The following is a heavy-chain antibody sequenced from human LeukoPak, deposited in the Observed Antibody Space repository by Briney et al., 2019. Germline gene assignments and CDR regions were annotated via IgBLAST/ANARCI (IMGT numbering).Heavy chain of an antibody. CDR3: AKDRSCTNDICHGDFDY. CDR1: GFTFSSYA. D-gene: IGHD2-8*01. Sequence: GGSLRLSCAASGFTFSSYAVSWVRQAPGKGLEWVSSISGSGGSTYSADSVKGRFTISRDNSKNTLYLQMNGLRAEGTALYYCAKDRSCTNDICHGDFDYWGQGTLVTVSS. V-gene: IGHV3-23*01. J-gene: IGHJ4*02. CDR2: ISGSGGST.